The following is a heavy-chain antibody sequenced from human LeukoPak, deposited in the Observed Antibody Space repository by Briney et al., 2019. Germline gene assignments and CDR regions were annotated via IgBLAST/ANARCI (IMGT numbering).Heavy chain of an antibody. V-gene: IGHV3-23*01. CDR3: AIGRDNVDY. CDR1: GFSFSSYA. Sequence: PGGSLRLSCAASGFSFSSYAMSWVRQAPGKGLEWVSAISNSGERAYYADSVKGRFTISRDNSKATVSLQMNSLRVEDTAVYFCAIGRDNVDYWGQGTLVTVSS. CDR2: ISNSGERA. D-gene: IGHD2-15*01. J-gene: IGHJ4*02.